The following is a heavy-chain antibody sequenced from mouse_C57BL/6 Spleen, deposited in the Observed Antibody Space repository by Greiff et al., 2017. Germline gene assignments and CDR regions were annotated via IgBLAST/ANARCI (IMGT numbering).Heavy chain of an antibody. V-gene: IGHV14-4*01. CDR3: TFLRYYAMDY. J-gene: IGHJ4*01. D-gene: IGHD1-1*01. Sequence: VQLKESGAELVRPGASVKLSCTASGFNIKDDYMHWVKQRPEQGLEWIGWIDPENGDTEYASKFQGKATITADTSSNTAYLQLSSLTSEDTAVYYCTFLRYYAMDYWGQGTSVTVSS. CDR2: IDPENGDT. CDR1: GFNIKDDY.